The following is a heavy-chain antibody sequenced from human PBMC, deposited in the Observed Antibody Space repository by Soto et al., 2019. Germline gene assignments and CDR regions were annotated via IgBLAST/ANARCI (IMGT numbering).Heavy chain of an antibody. CDR1: GFSFSSYA. J-gene: IGHJ4*02. CDR2: MSASGGTS. CDR3: AKGSIQYSASSDY. V-gene: IGHV3-23*01. D-gene: IGHD5-12*01. Sequence: EVELLESGGGLIHPGESLRLSCAASGFSFSSYAMIWVRQAPGKGLKWVSVMSASGGTSYFADSVKGRFSMSRDNSKNMFYLEMNSLRAEDTAIYFCAKGSIQYSASSDYWGQGTLVSVSS.